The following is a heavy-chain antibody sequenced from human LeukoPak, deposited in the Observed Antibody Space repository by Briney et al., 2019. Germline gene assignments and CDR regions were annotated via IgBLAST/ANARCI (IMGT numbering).Heavy chain of an antibody. CDR1: GFTFTSYW. V-gene: IGHV3-7*02. CDR2: INQDGSEK. J-gene: IGHJ4*02. CDR3: ARGRGYDGSGYYYGFFDY. D-gene: IGHD3-22*01. Sequence: PGGSLRLSCAASGFTFTSYWMSWVRQAPGKGLEWVANINQDGSEKYYVDSVKGRFTISRDNSKNTLYLQMNSLRAEDTAVYYCARGRGYDGSGYYYGFFDYWGQGTLVTVSS.